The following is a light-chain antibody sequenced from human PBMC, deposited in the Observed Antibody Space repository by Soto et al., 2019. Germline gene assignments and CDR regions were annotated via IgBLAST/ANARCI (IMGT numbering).Light chain of an antibody. J-gene: IGKJ5*01. CDR2: AAS. CDR1: QVMSSW. CDR3: QQTDTLPST. Sequence: DIQITQSPSSVSAAVGERVTITCRASQVMSSWLAWYQQKPGKASKLLIFAASTLQSGVPSRFSGSGSRTDFTLTITSLQPEDIGTYYCQQTDTLPSTFGQGTRLEIK. V-gene: IGKV1D-12*01.